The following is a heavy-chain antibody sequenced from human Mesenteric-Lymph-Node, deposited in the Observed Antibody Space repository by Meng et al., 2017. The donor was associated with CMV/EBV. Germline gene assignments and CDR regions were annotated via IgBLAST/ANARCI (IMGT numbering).Heavy chain of an antibody. CDR1: GFTFSSYA. D-gene: IGHD2-2*02. CDR2: IKQDVSEI. J-gene: IGHJ3*02. Sequence: GESLKISCAASGFTFSSYAMHWVRQAPGKGLEWVANIKQDVSEIYYVGSVKGRFTISRDNAKNSVYLQMNSLRAEDTAVYYCARMYCSTTTCYTDAFDIWGQGTMVTVSS. CDR3: ARMYCSTTTCYTDAFDI. V-gene: IGHV3-7*01.